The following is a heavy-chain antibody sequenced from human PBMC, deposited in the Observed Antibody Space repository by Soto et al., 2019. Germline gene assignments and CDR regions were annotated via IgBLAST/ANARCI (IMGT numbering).Heavy chain of an antibody. Sequence: QVQLVQSGAEVKKPGSSVKVSCKASGGTFSTYGMNWVQLAPGQGLEWMGGIIPKFGTTNYAQKFQGRVTITADESTNTAYMELNYLRSEDTAVYFCARELDPYYGGNSLSLDYWGQGTLVTVSS. D-gene: IGHD4-17*01. CDR1: GGTFSTYG. V-gene: IGHV1-69*13. J-gene: IGHJ4*02. CDR3: ARELDPYYGGNSLSLDY. CDR2: IIPKFGTT.